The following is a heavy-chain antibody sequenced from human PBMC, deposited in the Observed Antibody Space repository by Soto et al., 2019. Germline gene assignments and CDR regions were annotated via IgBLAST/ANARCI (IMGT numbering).Heavy chain of an antibody. CDR3: ARDWGAPGRGSALGYYYHFGMDV. CDR1: GFTFSTYW. J-gene: IGHJ6*01. CDR2: IKEDGSEA. D-gene: IGHD3-16*01. Sequence: VQLVESGGGLVQPGGSLRLSCAASGFTFSTYWMNWVRQAPGKGLEWVANIKEDGSEAYYVDSVKGRFTISRDNAKNSLYLDMNSLRGEDTAVYYCARDWGAPGRGSALGYYYHFGMDVW. V-gene: IGHV3-7*05.